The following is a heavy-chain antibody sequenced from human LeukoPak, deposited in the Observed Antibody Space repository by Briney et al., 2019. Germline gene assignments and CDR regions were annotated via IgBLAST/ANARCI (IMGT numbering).Heavy chain of an antibody. J-gene: IGHJ4*02. V-gene: IGHV3-74*01. CDR1: GVTFSSYW. Sequence: PRGSLRFSCAASGVTFSSYWMHWVRQAPGKWVVWVSRINSGGSSTNYADSVKGRFTISRDNAKNTLYLQMNSLRAEDTAAYYCVRRDWHYFDYWGQGTLVTVSS. CDR2: INSGGSST. D-gene: IGHD2-21*01. CDR3: VRRDWHYFDY.